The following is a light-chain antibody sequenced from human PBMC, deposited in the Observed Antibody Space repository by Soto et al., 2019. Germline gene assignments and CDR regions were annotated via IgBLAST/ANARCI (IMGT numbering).Light chain of an antibody. Sequence: QSVLTQPASVSGAPGQSITISCTGTNSDVNYVSWHQQHPGKAPKLMIYEVINRSPGVSTRFSGSKSGNTASLTISGLQAEDEADYYCSSSTSSNTFVFGTGTKVTVL. V-gene: IGLV2-14*01. CDR2: EVI. CDR3: SSSTSSNTFV. J-gene: IGLJ1*01. CDR1: NSDVNY.